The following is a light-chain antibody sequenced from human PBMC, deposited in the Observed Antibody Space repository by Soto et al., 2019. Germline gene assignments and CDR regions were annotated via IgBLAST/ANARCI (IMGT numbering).Light chain of an antibody. J-gene: IGKJ4*01. CDR2: AAS. CDR1: QDISSD. V-gene: IGKV1-8*01. Sequence: AIRMTQSPSSVSVSTGDRVTITCRASQDISSDLAWYQQRPGKAPKFLIYAASTLESGVPSRFSGSGSGTELTLTIHGLQSEDFAVSYCQPYNNWPLTFGGGTKV. CDR3: QPYNNWPLT.